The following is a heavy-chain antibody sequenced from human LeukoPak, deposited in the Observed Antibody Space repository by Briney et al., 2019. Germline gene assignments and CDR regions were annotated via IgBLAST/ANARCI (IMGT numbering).Heavy chain of an antibody. D-gene: IGHD1-26*01. V-gene: IGHV3-23*03. Sequence: PGGSLRLSCAASGFTFSSYAMSWVRQAPGKGLEWVSVIYSGGSTYYADSVKGRFTISRDNSKNILHLQMNSLRPEDTAVYYCAKGGSGSLGGMDVWGQGTTVAVSS. CDR1: GFTFSSYA. CDR3: AKGGSGSLGGMDV. J-gene: IGHJ6*02. CDR2: IYSGGST.